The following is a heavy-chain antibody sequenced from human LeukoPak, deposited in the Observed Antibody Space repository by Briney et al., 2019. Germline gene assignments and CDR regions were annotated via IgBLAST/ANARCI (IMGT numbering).Heavy chain of an antibody. D-gene: IGHD4-17*01. CDR1: GGSFSGYY. Sequence: PSETLSLTCAVYGGSFSGYYWSWIRQPPGKGLEWIGEINHSGSTNYNPSLKSRVTISVDTSKNQFSLKLSSVTAAGTAVYYCARDDYGDYGFYYWGQGTLVTVSS. J-gene: IGHJ4*02. CDR2: INHSGST. CDR3: ARDDYGDYGFYY. V-gene: IGHV4-34*01.